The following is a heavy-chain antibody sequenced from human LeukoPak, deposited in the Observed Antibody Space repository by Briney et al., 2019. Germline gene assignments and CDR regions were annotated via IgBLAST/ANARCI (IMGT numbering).Heavy chain of an antibody. D-gene: IGHD1-14*01. CDR3: AREFHRVAFDY. V-gene: IGHV3-9*01. CDR1: GFTFDDYA. Sequence: GGSLRLSRAASGFTFDDYAMHWVRHAPGKGLEWVSGISWNSGSIGYADSVKGRFTISRDNSKNTLYLQMYSLRAEDTAVYYCAREFHRVAFDYWGQGTLVTVSS. J-gene: IGHJ4*02. CDR2: ISWNSGSI.